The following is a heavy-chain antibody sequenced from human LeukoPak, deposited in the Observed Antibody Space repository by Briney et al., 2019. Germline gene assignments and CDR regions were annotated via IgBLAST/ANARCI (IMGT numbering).Heavy chain of an antibody. CDR3: ARHIGGGIEDMDV. Sequence: SETLSLTCTVSGGSIGTYYWSWIRQSPGKGLGWIGYIYVTGTRYNPYLQSRVTISVDRSRNQFFLKMSSVTAADTAVYYCARHIGGGIEDMDVWGKGTKVIVSS. J-gene: IGHJ6*03. CDR2: IYVTGT. CDR1: GGSIGTYY. D-gene: IGHD3-16*02. V-gene: IGHV4-59*08.